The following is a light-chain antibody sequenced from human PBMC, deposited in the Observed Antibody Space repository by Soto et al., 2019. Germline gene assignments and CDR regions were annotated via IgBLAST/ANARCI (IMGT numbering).Light chain of an antibody. CDR1: QALGNN. Sequence: EIVMMQSPATLSVSPRERATLSCRASQALGNNLAWYQHKPGQAPRLLIYGASTRSTAVPVRFSGSGSGKEFTLSISCLQSDDLAVYYCQQYTNWPYTFGQGTKLEIE. CDR3: QQYTNWPYT. J-gene: IGKJ2*01. CDR2: GAS. V-gene: IGKV3-15*01.